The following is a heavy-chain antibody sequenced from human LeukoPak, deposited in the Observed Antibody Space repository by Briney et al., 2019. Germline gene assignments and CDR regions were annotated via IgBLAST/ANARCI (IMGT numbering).Heavy chain of an antibody. J-gene: IGHJ4*02. CDR1: GFTFSSYA. Sequence: PGGSLRLSCAASGFTFSSYAMHWVRQAPGKGLEWVAVISYDGSNKYYADSVKGRFTISRDNSKNTLYIQMNILRAEDTAVYYCAKGTVYSAGPHYFDYWGQGTLVTVSS. CDR2: ISYDGSNK. V-gene: IGHV3-30*04. D-gene: IGHD5-18*01. CDR3: AKGTVYSAGPHYFDY.